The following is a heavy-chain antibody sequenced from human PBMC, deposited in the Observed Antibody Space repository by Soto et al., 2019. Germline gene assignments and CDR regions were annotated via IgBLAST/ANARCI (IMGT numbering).Heavy chain of an antibody. CDR2: INGDGSST. J-gene: IGHJ4*02. V-gene: IGHV3-74*01. D-gene: IGHD6-19*01. CDR3: AVSVAGPTANAY. Sequence: EVQLVESGGGLVQPGESLRLSCVVSGLTISSYWMHWVRQAPGKGLVWVSRINGDGSSTNYADSVKGRFTISRDNAKNTLYLEVNTLRGEDTAVYYCAVSVAGPTANAYWGQGTLVTVSS. CDR1: GLTISSYW.